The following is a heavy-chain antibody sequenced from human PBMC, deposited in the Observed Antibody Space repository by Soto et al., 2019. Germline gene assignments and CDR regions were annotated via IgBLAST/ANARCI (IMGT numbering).Heavy chain of an antibody. V-gene: IGHV3-11*06. CDR2: ISSSSSYT. Sequence: PEGSLRLSCAASGFTFSDYYMSWIRQAPGKGLEWVSYISSSSSYTNYADSVKGRFTISRDNAKNSLYLQMNSLRAEDTAVYYCARDVDCGGDCYYFDYWGQGTLVTVSS. CDR3: ARDVDCGGDCYYFDY. D-gene: IGHD2-21*02. J-gene: IGHJ4*02. CDR1: GFTFSDYY.